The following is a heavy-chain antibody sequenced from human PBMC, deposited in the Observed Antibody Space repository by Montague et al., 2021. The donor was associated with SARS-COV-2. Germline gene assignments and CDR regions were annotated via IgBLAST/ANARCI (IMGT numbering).Heavy chain of an antibody. V-gene: IGHV4-59*01. CDR1: GGSISTYY. Sequence: SETLSLTCTVSGGSISTYYWNWIRQSPGKGLEWIGYVSDRGSTNXNPSLKSRIAISVATSKSQFSLKLTAVTAADTAVYYCARGRGRLVFDYWGQGNLVTVSS. CDR2: VSDRGST. J-gene: IGHJ4*02. D-gene: IGHD6-19*01. CDR3: ARGRGRLVFDY.